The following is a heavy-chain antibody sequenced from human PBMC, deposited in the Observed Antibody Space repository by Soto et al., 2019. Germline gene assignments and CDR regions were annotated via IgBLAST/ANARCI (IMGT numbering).Heavy chain of an antibody. Sequence: AASVKVSCKASGYTFTRYTMNWVRQAPGQRLECMGWINPDNGNTKSSQKFQDRVIITRDTSASTAYMDMSSLRSEDTAVYYCARGITTGHLDPWGQGTLVAASS. CDR2: INPDNGNT. D-gene: IGHD3-10*01. V-gene: IGHV1-3*01. J-gene: IGHJ5*02. CDR3: ARGITTGHLDP. CDR1: GYTFTRYT.